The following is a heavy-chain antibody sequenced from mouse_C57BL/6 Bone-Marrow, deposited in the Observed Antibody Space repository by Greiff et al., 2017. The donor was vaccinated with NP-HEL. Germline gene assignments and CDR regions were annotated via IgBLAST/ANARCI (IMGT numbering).Heavy chain of an antibody. D-gene: IGHD2-12*01. CDR1: GFSFNTYA. Sequence: EVQVVESGGGLVQPKGSLKLSCAASGFSFNTYAMNWVRQAPGKGLEWVARIRSKSNNYATYYADSVKDRFTISRDDSESMLYLQMNNLKTEDTAMYYCVRHVILRGNWYFDVWGTGTTVTVSS. CDR3: VRHVILRGNWYFDV. CDR2: IRSKSNNYAT. V-gene: IGHV10-1*01. J-gene: IGHJ1*03.